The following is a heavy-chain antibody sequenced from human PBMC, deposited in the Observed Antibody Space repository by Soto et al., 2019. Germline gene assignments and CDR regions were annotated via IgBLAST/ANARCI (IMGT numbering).Heavy chain of an antibody. J-gene: IGHJ4*02. Sequence: SETLSLTCTVSGGSISSYYWSWIRQPPGKGLEWIGYIYYSGSTNYNPSLKSRVTISVDTSKNQFSLKLSSVTAADTAVYYCARSHDILTGFSSPHFDYWGQGTLVTVSS. CDR3: ARSHDILTGFSSPHFDY. CDR1: GGSISSYY. CDR2: IYYSGST. V-gene: IGHV4-59*01. D-gene: IGHD3-9*01.